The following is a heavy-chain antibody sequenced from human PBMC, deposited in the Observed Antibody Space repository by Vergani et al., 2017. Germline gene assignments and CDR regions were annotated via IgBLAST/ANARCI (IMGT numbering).Heavy chain of an antibody. V-gene: IGHV3-48*03. D-gene: IGHD5-18*01. CDR2: ISSSGSTI. Sequence: EVQLVESGGGLVQPGGSLRLSCAASGFTFSSYEMNWVRQAPGKGLEWVSYISSSGSTIYYADSVKGRFTISRDNAKNSLYLQMNSLRAEDMAVYYCARDGGDTAMVDYGGQGALVSVSS. CDR3: ARDGGDTAMVDY. J-gene: IGHJ4*02. CDR1: GFTFSSYE.